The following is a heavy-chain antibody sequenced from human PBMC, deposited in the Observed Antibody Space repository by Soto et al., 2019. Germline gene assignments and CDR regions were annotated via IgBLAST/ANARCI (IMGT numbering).Heavy chain of an antibody. V-gene: IGHV3-33*01. CDR3: ARWATAYCGGDCYPSFAAFDI. Sequence: QVQLVESGGGVVQPGRSLRLSCAASGFTFSSYGMHWVRQAPGKGLEWVAVIWYDGSNKYYADSVKGRFTISRDNSKNTLYLQMNSLRAEDTAVYYCARWATAYCGGDCYPSFAAFDIWGQGTMVTVSS. CDR2: IWYDGSNK. CDR1: GFTFSSYG. D-gene: IGHD2-21*02. J-gene: IGHJ3*02.